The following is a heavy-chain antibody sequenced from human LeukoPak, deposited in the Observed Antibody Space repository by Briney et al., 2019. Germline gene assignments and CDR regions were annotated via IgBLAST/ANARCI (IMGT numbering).Heavy chain of an antibody. V-gene: IGHV1-18*01. D-gene: IGHD3-3*01. CDR3: ARDHGGFWSGSAGF. Sequence: ASVKVSCKASGYSFISTGINWLRQAPGHGPEWMGWISPYNGNTNYAQQFQNRVTLTTDTSSRTSYMELRSLRSDDTATYYCARDHGGFWSGSAGFWGQGTLLTVSS. CDR2: ISPYNGNT. CDR1: GYSFISTG. J-gene: IGHJ4*02.